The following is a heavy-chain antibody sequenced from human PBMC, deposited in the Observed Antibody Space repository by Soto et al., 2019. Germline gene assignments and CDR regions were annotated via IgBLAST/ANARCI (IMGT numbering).Heavy chain of an antibody. J-gene: IGHJ4*02. Sequence: QITMRESGPTLVKPTQTLTLTCTFSGFSLSTDEVSVSWIRQPPGKAPEWLALIYWDDDKRYRPSLKNRLTITKGTSKNHVVLTMTNMSPVDTATYYCAQGRAEWAYFDYWGQGTLVTVSS. CDR2: IYWDDDK. D-gene: IGHD1-26*01. CDR3: AQGRAEWAYFDY. V-gene: IGHV2-5*02. CDR1: GFSLSTDEVS.